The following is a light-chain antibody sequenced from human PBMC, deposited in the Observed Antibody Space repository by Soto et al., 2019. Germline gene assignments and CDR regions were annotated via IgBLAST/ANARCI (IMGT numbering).Light chain of an antibody. CDR3: SSHTTSNTRV. J-gene: IGLJ1*01. V-gene: IGLV2-14*03. Sequence: QSVLTQPASVSGSPGQSIAISCTGTSSDVGAYDFVSWYQQHPDKAPKLLIYEVSNRPSGVSDRFSGSKSVNTATLTISALQAEDEADYYCSSHTTSNTRVFGTGTKVTVL. CDR1: SSDVGAYDF. CDR2: EVS.